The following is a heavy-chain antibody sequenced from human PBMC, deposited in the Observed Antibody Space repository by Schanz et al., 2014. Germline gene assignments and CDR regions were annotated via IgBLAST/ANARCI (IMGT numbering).Heavy chain of an antibody. V-gene: IGHV3-23*04. CDR3: VSQTGSPNY. CDR1: GFTFGDYA. Sequence: EVQLVESGGGVVRPGGSLRLSCAASGFTFGDYAMTWVRQAPGKGLEWVSAINTGVNTYYADSVRGRFTMSRDNSKSTLYVEMNSLRVEDTAVYFCVSQTGSPNYWGQGTLVTVSS. D-gene: IGHD6-13*01. CDR2: INTGVNT. J-gene: IGHJ4*02.